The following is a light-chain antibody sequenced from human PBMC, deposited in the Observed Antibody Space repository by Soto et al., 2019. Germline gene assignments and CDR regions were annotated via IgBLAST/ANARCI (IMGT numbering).Light chain of an antibody. Sequence: EIVWTQSPATLSLSPGERATLSCRASQSVSSYLGWYQQKPGQAPRLLIYDASNRATGIPARFSGSGSGTDFTLTITSLEPEDFAVYYCQQRTNWPGTFGQGTKVEIK. CDR3: QQRTNWPGT. J-gene: IGKJ1*01. CDR2: DAS. CDR1: QSVSSY. V-gene: IGKV3-11*01.